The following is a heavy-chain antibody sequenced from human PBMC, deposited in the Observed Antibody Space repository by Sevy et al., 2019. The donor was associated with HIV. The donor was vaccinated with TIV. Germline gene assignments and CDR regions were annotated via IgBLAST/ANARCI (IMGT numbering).Heavy chain of an antibody. Sequence: GGSLRLSCAASGFTFDDYAMHWVRQAPGKGLEWVSCISWNSGSIGYADSVKGRFTISRDNAKNSLYLQMNSLRAEDTALYYCAKDMGEGRDYYYGMDVWGQGTTVTVSS. V-gene: IGHV3-9*01. J-gene: IGHJ6*02. CDR1: GFTFDDYA. CDR2: ISWNSGSI. CDR3: AKDMGEGRDYYYGMDV. D-gene: IGHD3-16*01.